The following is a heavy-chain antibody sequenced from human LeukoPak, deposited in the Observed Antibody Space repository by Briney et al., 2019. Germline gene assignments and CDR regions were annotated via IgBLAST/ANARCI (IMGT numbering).Heavy chain of an antibody. CDR2: IYHLGAT. D-gene: IGHD2-15*01. CDR3: ARAFLVGYSPEEFFFDY. Sequence: SETLSLTCAVSGGSISSSNWWSWVRQPPGKGLEWIGDIYHLGATNYNPSLNSRVTISVDKSKNQFSLNLSSVTAADTAVYYCARAFLVGYSPEEFFFDYWGQGTLVTVSS. J-gene: IGHJ4*02. V-gene: IGHV4-4*02. CDR1: GGSISSSNW.